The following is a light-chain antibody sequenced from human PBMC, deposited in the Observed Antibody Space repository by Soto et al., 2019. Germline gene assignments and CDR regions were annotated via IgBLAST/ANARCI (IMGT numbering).Light chain of an antibody. CDR3: QQYYSRPLP. CDR2: WAS. CDR1: QSVLYSSNDKDY. J-gene: IGKJ3*01. V-gene: IGKV4-1*01. Sequence: DIVMTQSPDSLAVSLGERATINCKSSQSVLYSSNDKDYLAWYQQKPGQPPKLLIYWASTRESGVPDRFSGSGSGTDFTLTISSLQAEDVAVYYCQQYYSRPLPFGPGTKVDIK.